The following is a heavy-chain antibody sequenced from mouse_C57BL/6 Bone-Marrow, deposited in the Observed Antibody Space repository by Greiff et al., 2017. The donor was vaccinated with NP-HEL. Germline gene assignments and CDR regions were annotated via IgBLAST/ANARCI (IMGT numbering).Heavy chain of an antibody. V-gene: IGHV1-82*01. CDR2: IYPGDGDT. Sequence: VQLQQSGPELVKPGASVKISCKASGYAFSSSWMNWVKQRPGKGLEWIGRIYPGDGDTNYNGKFKGKATLTADKSSSTAYMQLSSLTSEDSAVYFCATSYGAMDYWGQGTSVTVSS. D-gene: IGHD2-10*01. CDR3: ATSYGAMDY. J-gene: IGHJ4*01. CDR1: GYAFSSSW.